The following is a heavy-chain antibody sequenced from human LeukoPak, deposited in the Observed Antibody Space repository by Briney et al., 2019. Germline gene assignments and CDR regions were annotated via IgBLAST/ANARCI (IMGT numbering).Heavy chain of an antibody. D-gene: IGHD3-16*02. CDR2: IYYSGST. CDR1: GGSISSSSYY. J-gene: IGHJ4*02. CDR3: ARLGDYDYVWGSYRPFDY. Sequence: PSETLSLTCTVSGGSISSSSYYWGWIRQPPGKGLEWIGSIYYSGSTYYNPSLKSRVTISVDTSKNQFSLKLSSVTAADTAVYYCARLGDYDYVWGSYRPFDYWGQGTLVTVSS. V-gene: IGHV4-39*07.